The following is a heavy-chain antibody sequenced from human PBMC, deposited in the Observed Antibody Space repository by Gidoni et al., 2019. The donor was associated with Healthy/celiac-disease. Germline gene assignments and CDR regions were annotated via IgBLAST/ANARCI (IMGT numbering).Heavy chain of an antibody. CDR3: ARGATSRRVYFDY. CDR2: IWYDGSNK. V-gene: IGHV3-33*01. CDR1: GVTFSSYG. D-gene: IGHD1-26*01. Sequence: QVQLVESGGGVVQPGRSLRRSCAASGVTFSSYGMHWVRQAPGKGLEWVAVIWYDGSNKYYADSVKGRFTISRDNSKNTLYLQMNSLRAEDTAVYYCARGATSRRVYFDYWSQATLVTVSS. J-gene: IGHJ4*02.